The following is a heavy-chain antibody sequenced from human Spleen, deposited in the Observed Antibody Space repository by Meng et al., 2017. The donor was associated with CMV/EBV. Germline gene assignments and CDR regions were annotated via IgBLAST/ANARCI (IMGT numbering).Heavy chain of an antibody. J-gene: IGHJ4*02. CDR3: ARDSSGWWGQFDY. V-gene: IGHV3-21*01. CDR1: GFTFSSYS. D-gene: IGHD6-19*01. Sequence: GESLKISCAASGFTFSSYSMNWVRQAPGKGLEWVSSISSSSSYIYYADSVKGRFTISRDNAKNSLYLQMNSLRAEDTAVYYCARDSSGWWGQFDYWGQGISVTVS. CDR2: ISSSSSYI.